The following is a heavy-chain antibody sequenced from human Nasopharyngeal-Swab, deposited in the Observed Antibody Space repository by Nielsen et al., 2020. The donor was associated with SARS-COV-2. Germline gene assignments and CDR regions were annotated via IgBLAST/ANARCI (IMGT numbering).Heavy chain of an antibody. D-gene: IGHD1-26*01. CDR3: AREVVGGLVDS. CDR2: FSYSVIT. Sequence: SETLSLTCTVSGDSISRYYGGWIRQPPGKGLEWIGDFSYSVITHYNASLKSRVTISLDTSKNQFSLKLSSVTAADTGVYYCAREVVGGLVDSWGQGILVTVSS. V-gene: IGHV4-59*12. J-gene: IGHJ4*02. CDR1: GDSISRYY.